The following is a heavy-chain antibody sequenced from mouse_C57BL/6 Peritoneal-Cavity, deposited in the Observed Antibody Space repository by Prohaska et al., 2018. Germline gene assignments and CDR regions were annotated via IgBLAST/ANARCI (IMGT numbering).Heavy chain of an antibody. V-gene: IGHV4-1*01. CDR2: INPDSSTI. D-gene: IGHD4-1*01. CDR3: ARQLGEDAMDY. Sequence: EVKLLQSGGGLVQPGGSLKLSCAASGIDFSRYWMSWVRQAPGKGLEWIGEINPDSSTINYAPSLKDKFIISRDNAKNTLYLQMSKVRSEDTALYYCARQLGEDAMDYWGQGNSVTVSS. CDR1: GIDFSRYW. J-gene: IGHJ4*01.